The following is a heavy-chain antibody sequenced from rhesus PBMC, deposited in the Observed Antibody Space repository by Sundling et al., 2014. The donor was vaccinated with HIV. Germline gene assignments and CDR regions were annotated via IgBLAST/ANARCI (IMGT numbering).Heavy chain of an antibody. CDR1: GGSLSDSYY. CDR3: GSQEVSAFFDY. CDR2: IYGSGGST. V-gene: IGHV4-106*01. D-gene: IGHD2-39*01. Sequence: QVQLQESGPGLVKPSETLSLTCAVSGGSLSDSYYWSWIRQPPGKGLEWIGCIYGSGGSTYYSPSLKSRVTISTDTSENRFSLKLSSVTAADTAVYYCGSQEVSAFFDYWGQGVLVTVSS. J-gene: IGHJ4*01.